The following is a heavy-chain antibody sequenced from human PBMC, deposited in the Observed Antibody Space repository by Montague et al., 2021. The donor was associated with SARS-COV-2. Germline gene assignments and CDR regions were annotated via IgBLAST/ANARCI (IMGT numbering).Heavy chain of an antibody. CDR3: AIPMVRGFSRAFDI. D-gene: IGHD3-10*01. CDR2: INHSGST. CDR1: GGSFSGYY. V-gene: IGHV4-34*01. Sequence: SETLSLTCAVYGGSFSGYYWSWIRQPPGKGLEWIGEINHSGSTNYNPSLKSRVTISVDTSKNQFSLKLSSVTAADTAVYYCAIPMVRGFSRAFDIWGQGTRVTVSS. J-gene: IGHJ3*02.